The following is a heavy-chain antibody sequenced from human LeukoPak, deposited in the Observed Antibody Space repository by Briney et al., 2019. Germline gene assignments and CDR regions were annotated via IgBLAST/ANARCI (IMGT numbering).Heavy chain of an antibody. D-gene: IGHD3-16*01. Sequence: GGSLRLSCAASGFTSSNYWMNWVRQAPGKGLEWVANINQDGSERNYVDSVKGRFTISRDNAKNSLYLQMNSLRAEDTAVYYCARFGGFGDLDYWGQGTLVTVSS. CDR1: GFTSSNYW. J-gene: IGHJ4*02. V-gene: IGHV3-7*01. CDR3: ARFGGFGDLDY. CDR2: INQDGSER.